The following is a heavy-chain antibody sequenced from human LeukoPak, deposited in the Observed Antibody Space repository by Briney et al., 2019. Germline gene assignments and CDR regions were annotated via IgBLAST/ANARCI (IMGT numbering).Heavy chain of an antibody. CDR2: ISYDGSNK. Sequence: GGSLRLSCAASGFTFSSYGMHWVRQAPGKGLEWVAVISYDGSNKYYADSVKGRFTISRNNAKNSLYLQMNSLRAEDTAVYYCARDGKDGYNSGYYYYYMDVWGKGTTVTVSS. CDR3: ARDGKDGYNSGYYYYYMDV. D-gene: IGHD5-24*01. J-gene: IGHJ6*03. V-gene: IGHV3-30*03. CDR1: GFTFSSYG.